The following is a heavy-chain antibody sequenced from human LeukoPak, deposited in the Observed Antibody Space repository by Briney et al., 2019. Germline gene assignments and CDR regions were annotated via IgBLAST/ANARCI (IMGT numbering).Heavy chain of an antibody. V-gene: IGHV3-33*01. CDR2: IWYDGSNK. D-gene: IGHD6-19*01. CDR1: GFTFSSYG. Sequence: GGSLRLSCAASGFTFSSYGMHWVRQAPGKGLEWVAVIWYDGSNKYYADSVKGRSTISRDNSKNTLYLQMNSLRAEDTAVYYCARDLPPYSSGWYVYYWGQGTLVTVSS. J-gene: IGHJ4*02. CDR3: ARDLPPYSSGWYVYY.